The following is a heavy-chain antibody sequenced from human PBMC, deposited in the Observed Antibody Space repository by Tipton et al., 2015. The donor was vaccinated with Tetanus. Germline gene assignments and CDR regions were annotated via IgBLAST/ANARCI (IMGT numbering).Heavy chain of an antibody. V-gene: IGHV4-61*08. CDR1: GGSLRSGDHY. D-gene: IGHD3-3*01. J-gene: IGHJ4*02. CDR2: ISSSGST. Sequence: TLSLTCSVSGGSLRSGDHYWSWIRQPPGKGLEWLAYISSSGSTNSNYSLKSRITMSRNTSKNQFSLKLASVTAADTAVYFCARANCDFSKKGPFDSWSQGILVIVS. CDR3: ARANCDFSKKGPFDS.